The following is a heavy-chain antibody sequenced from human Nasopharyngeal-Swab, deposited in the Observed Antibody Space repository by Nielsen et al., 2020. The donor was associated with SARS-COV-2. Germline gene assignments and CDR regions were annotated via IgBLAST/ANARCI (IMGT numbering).Heavy chain of an antibody. CDR2: IKQDGSEK. V-gene: IGHV3-7*01. CDR3: AASDSGYDWYYYYGMDV. D-gene: IGHD5-12*01. CDR1: GFTFSSYW. Sequence: GESLKISCAASGFTFSSYWMSWVRQAPGKGLEWVANIKQDGSEKYYVDSVKGRFTISRDNAKNSLYLQMNSLRAEDTAVYYCAASDSGYDWYYYYGMDVWGQGTTVTVSS. J-gene: IGHJ6*02.